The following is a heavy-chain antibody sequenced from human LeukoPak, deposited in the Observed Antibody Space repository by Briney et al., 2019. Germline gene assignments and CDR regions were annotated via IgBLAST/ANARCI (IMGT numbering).Heavy chain of an antibody. CDR2: MNPNSGNT. CDR3: ARDYSGSYFTDY. J-gene: IGHJ4*02. Sequence: GASVKVSCKASGYTFTSYDINWVRQATGQGLEWMGWMNPNSGNTGYAQKFQGRVTMTRDMSTSTVYMELSSLRSEDTAVYYCARDYSGSYFTDYWGQGTLVTVSS. D-gene: IGHD1-26*01. CDR1: GYTFTSYD. V-gene: IGHV1-8*02.